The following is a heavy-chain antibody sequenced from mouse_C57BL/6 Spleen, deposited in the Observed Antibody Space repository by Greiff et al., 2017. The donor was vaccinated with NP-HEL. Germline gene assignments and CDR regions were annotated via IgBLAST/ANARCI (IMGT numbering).Heavy chain of an antibody. V-gene: IGHV14-4*01. Sequence: EVQLQQSGAELVRPGASVKLSCTASGFNIKDDYMHWVKQRPEQGLEWIGWIDPENGDTEYASKFQGKATITADTSSNTAYLQLSSLTSEDTAVYYCTTDSSYVFDYWGQGTTLTVSS. CDR3: TTDSSYVFDY. CDR2: IDPENGDT. CDR1: GFNIKDDY. D-gene: IGHD1-1*01. J-gene: IGHJ2*01.